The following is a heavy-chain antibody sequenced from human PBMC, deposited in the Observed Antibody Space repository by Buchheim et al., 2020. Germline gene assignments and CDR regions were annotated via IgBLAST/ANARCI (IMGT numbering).Heavy chain of an antibody. CDR1: GASISSRNW. Sequence: QVQLQESGPGLVKPSGTLSLTCSVSGASISSRNWWTWVRQSPGKGLEWIGEIYQSGTTNYNPSLKSRVTISMDKSKNQFFLKVNSVTAADTAVFYCAKTGAQGYLEYWGQG. V-gene: IGHV4-4*02. CDR2: IYQSGTT. D-gene: IGHD6-13*01. CDR3: AKTGAQGYLEY. J-gene: IGHJ4*02.